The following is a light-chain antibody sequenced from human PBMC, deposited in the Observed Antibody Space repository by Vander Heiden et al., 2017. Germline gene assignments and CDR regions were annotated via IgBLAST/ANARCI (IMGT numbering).Light chain of an antibody. CDR2: DAS. Sequence: DIVLTQCPATLSLSPGERATLSCRASQSVSSYLDWYQQKPGQTPRLLIYDASNRAIGIPARFSGSGSGTDFTLTISSLEPEDFAVYYCQQRSNWPPLTFGGGTKVEIK. CDR3: QQRSNWPPLT. CDR1: QSVSSY. J-gene: IGKJ4*01. V-gene: IGKV3-11*01.